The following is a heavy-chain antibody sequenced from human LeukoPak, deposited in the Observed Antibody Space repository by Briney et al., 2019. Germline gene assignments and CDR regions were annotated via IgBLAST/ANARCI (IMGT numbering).Heavy chain of an antibody. D-gene: IGHD3-10*01. J-gene: IGHJ6*03. CDR1: GFTFSSYW. CDR2: INSDGSST. V-gene: IGHV3-74*01. CDR3: ARDPYYYGSGSPGYMDV. Sequence: GGSLRLSCAASGFTFSSYWMHWVRQAPGKGLVWVSRINSDGSSTSYADSVKGRFTFSRDNAKNTLYLQMNSLRAEDTAVYYCARDPYYYGSGSPGYMDVWGKGTTVTISS.